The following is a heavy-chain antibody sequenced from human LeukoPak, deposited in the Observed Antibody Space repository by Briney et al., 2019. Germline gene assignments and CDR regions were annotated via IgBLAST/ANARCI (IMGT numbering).Heavy chain of an antibody. CDR3: ARLQGRWGGRYYYHYGMDV. CDR2: IYPGDSET. CDR1: GYSFTTSW. Sequence: GESLKISCKGSGYSFTTSWIGWVRQMPGKGLEWMGIIYPGDSETRYSPSFQGQVTISADESISTAYLQWSSLKASDTAMYYCARLQGRWGGRYYYHYGMDVWGHGTTVTVSS. V-gene: IGHV5-51*01. J-gene: IGHJ6*02. D-gene: IGHD7-27*01.